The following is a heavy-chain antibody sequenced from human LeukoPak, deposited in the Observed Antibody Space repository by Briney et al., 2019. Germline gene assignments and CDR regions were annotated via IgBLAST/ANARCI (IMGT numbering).Heavy chain of an antibody. CDR2: IYYSGST. V-gene: IGHV4-39*07. Sequence: PSETLSLTCTVSGGSISSSSYYWGWIRQPPGKGLEWIGSIYYSGSTYYNPSLKSRVTISVDTSKNQFSLKLSSVTAADTAVYHCARDLGILDVWGKGTTVTVSS. CDR1: GGSISSSSYY. CDR3: ARDLGILDV. J-gene: IGHJ6*04. D-gene: IGHD1-26*01.